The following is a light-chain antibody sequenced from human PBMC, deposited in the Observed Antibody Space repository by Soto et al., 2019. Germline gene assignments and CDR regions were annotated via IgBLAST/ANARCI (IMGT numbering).Light chain of an antibody. CDR1: SSDVGDYNY. Sequence: QSALTQPASVSGSPGQSIPISCTATSSDVGDYNYVSWYQQYPGKAPKLVIYEVFNRPSGVSHRFSGSKSDNTASLIISGLQTEDEADYYCSSYTSGATLVFGGGTQLTVL. J-gene: IGLJ2*01. V-gene: IGLV2-14*01. CDR2: EVF. CDR3: SSYTSGATLV.